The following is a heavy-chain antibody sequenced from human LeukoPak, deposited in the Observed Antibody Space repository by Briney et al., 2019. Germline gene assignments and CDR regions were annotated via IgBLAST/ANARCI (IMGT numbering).Heavy chain of an antibody. V-gene: IGHV5-51*01. J-gene: IGHJ4*02. CDR1: GYYFTSYW. D-gene: IGHD3-22*01. CDR3: ARRGYDSSAPPDY. CDR2: IYPGDSDT. Sequence: PGESLKIPCKGSGYYFTSYWIGWVRQMPGKGLEWMGIIYPGDSDTRYSPSFQGQVTISADKSISTAYLQWSSLKASDTAMYYCARRGYDSSAPPDYWGQGTLVTVSS.